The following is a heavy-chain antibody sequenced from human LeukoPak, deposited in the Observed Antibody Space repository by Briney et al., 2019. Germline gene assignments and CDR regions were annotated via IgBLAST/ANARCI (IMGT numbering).Heavy chain of an antibody. J-gene: IGHJ4*02. CDR3: ARGAYYYED. CDR1: GFTFNYAW. D-gene: IGHD3-22*01. V-gene: IGHV3-48*01. Sequence: GGSLRLSCAASGFTFNYAWMSWVRQAPGKGLEWVSYISSSSSTIYYADSVKGRFTISRDNAKNSLYLQMNSLRAEDTAVYYCARGAYYYEDWGQGTLVTVSS. CDR2: ISSSSSTI.